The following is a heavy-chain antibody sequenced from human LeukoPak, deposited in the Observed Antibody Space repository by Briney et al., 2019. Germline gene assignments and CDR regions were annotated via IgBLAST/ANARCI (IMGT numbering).Heavy chain of an antibody. D-gene: IGHD2-2*01. CDR1: GFTVSSNY. V-gene: IGHV3-66*02. CDR2: IYSGGST. J-gene: IGHJ4*02. Sequence: PGGSLRLSCAASGFTVSSNYMSWVRQAPGKGLEWVSVIYSGGSTYYADSVKGRFTISRDNSKNTLYLQMNSLRAEDTAVYYCARVRYCNSTSCSNFDYWGQGTLVTVSS. CDR3: ARVRYCNSTSCSNFDY.